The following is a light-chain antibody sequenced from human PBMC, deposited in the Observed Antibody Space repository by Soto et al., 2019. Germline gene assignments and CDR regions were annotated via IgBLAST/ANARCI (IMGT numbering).Light chain of an antibody. J-gene: IGKJ5*01. CDR3: QQYNEWPPIT. Sequence: EIMMTQSPATLSVSPGERATLSCWASQSVGNNLAWYQQKPGQPPRLLIYYASTRATDVPARFSGSGSGTEFTLTISNLQSEDFALYYCQQYNEWPPITFGQGTRLEIK. CDR1: QSVGNN. CDR2: YAS. V-gene: IGKV3-15*01.